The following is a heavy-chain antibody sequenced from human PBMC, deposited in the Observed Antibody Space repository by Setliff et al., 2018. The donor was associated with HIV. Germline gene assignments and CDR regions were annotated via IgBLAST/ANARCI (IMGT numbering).Heavy chain of an antibody. D-gene: IGHD5-12*01. CDR2: IYYTGTT. Sequence: SETLSLTCTVSGDSVSSGSDYWSWIRQHPWKGLEWIGYIYYTGTTYFNPSLENRLSISVDTSKNQFSLRVTSVTAADSAVYYCARTVRSAYGLDYFDFWGPGTLVTVPQ. CDR1: GDSVSSGSDY. CDR3: ARTVRSAYGLDYFDF. J-gene: IGHJ4*02. V-gene: IGHV4-31*03.